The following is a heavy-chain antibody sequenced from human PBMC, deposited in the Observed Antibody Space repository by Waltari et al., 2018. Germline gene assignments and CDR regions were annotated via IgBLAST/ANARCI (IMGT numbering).Heavy chain of an antibody. CDR2: IYSGGST. CDR3: ATSGWYCFDY. V-gene: IGHV3-53*01. J-gene: IGHJ4*02. Sequence: EVQLVESGGGLIQPGGSLRLSCAASGFTVSSNYMSWVRQAPGKGLEWFSVIYSGGSTYYADSVKGRFTISRDISENTLYLRMSSLRVEDSAVYYCATSGWYCFDYWGQGTLVTVSS. D-gene: IGHD6-19*01. CDR1: GFTVSSNY.